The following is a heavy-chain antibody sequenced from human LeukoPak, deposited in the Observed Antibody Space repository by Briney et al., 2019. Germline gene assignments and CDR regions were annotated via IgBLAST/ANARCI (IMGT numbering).Heavy chain of an antibody. J-gene: IGHJ4*02. CDR3: ARAGIRVDTAMVNYFDY. Sequence: SETLSLTCTVSGYSISSGYYWGWIRQPPGKGLEWIGSIYHSGSTYYNPSLKSRVTISVDTSKNQFSLKLSSVTAADTAVYYCARAGIRVDTAMVNYFDYWGQGTLVTVSS. CDR1: GYSISSGYY. D-gene: IGHD5-18*01. V-gene: IGHV4-38-2*02. CDR2: IYHSGST.